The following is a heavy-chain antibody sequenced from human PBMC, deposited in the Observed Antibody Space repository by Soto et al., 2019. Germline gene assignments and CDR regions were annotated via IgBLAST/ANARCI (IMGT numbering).Heavy chain of an antibody. J-gene: IGHJ3*02. V-gene: IGHV4-4*02. CDR1: GDSISSFNW. CDR3: ARMFMITCGGHVYRPFDR. D-gene: IGHD3-16*01. CDR2: MYHSGST. Sequence: QVQLQESGPGLVRPSGTLSLTCDVSGDSISSFNWWSWVRQPPGKGLEWIGEMYHSGSTNYNPTLMRRIXXXVXXYNIRFGWDQTSVVAEDTAVYYCARMFMITCGGHVYRPFDRWGQVRMVTVPP.